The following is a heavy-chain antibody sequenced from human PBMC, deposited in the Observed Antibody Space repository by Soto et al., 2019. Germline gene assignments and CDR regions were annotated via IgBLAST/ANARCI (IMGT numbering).Heavy chain of an antibody. CDR2: IVVGSGNT. J-gene: IGHJ5*02. D-gene: IGHD3-3*01. CDR1: GFTFTSSA. Sequence: SVKVSCKASGFTFTSSAMQWVRQARGQRLEWIGWIVVGSGNTNYAQKFQERVTITRDMSTSTAYMELSSLRSEDTAVYYCAAKVNDFWSGYPRGFDPWGQGTLITVSS. V-gene: IGHV1-58*02. CDR3: AAKVNDFWSGYPRGFDP.